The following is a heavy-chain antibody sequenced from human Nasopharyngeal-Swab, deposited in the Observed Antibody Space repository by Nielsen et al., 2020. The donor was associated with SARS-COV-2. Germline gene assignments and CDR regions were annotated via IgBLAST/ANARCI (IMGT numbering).Heavy chain of an antibody. CDR1: GFTFSNAW. CDR3: TTAIAVADYYFDY. J-gene: IGHJ4*02. D-gene: IGHD6-19*01. CDR2: IKSKTDGGTT. V-gene: IGHV3-15*01. Sequence: SCAASGFTFSNAWMSWVRQAPGKGLEWVGRIKSKTDGGTTDYAAPVKGRFTISRDDSKNTLYLQMNSLKTEDTAVYYCTTAIAVADYYFDYWGQGTLVTVSS.